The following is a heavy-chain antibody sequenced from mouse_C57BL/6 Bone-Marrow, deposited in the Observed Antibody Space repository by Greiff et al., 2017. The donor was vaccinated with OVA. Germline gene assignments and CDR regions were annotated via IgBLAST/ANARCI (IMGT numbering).Heavy chain of an antibody. CDR1: GFNIKDDY. CDR2: IDPENGDT. D-gene: IGHD4-1*01. Sequence: EVKLVESGAELVRPGASVKLSCTASGFNIKDDYMHWVKQRPEQGLEWIGWIDPENGDTEYASKFQGKATITADTSSNTAYLQLSSLTSEDTAVYYCTWDFYWYFDVWGTGTTVTVSS. J-gene: IGHJ1*03. CDR3: TWDFYWYFDV. V-gene: IGHV14-4*01.